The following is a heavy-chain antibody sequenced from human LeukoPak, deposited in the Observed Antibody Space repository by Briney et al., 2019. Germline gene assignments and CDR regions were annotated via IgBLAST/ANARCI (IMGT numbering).Heavy chain of an antibody. V-gene: IGHV4-39*01. CDR2: VSYSGSG. CDR3: ARQSIAVAGRHFDL. Sequence: PSETRSLTCTVSSGSISSSDYYWGWIRQPPGKGLEWFGSVSYSGSGYYDPSLKSRVIISVDTSKNQFSLKLSSVTAADTAVYYCARQSIAVAGRHFDLWGRGTLVTVSS. CDR1: SGSISSSDYY. J-gene: IGHJ2*01. D-gene: IGHD6-19*01.